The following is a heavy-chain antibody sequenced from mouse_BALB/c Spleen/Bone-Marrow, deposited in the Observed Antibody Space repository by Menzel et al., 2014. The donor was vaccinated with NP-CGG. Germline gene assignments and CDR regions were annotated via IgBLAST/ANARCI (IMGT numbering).Heavy chain of an antibody. CDR1: GFNIKDTY. J-gene: IGHJ4*01. CDR2: IDPANGNT. Sequence: VHVKQSGAELVKPGASVKLSCTASGFNIKDTYMHWVKQRPEQGLEWIGRIDPANGNTKYDPKFQGKATITADTSSNTAYLRLSSLTSEDTAVYYCARWEYYAMDYWGQATSVTVSS. CDR3: ARWEYYAMDY. V-gene: IGHV14-3*02. D-gene: IGHD4-1*01.